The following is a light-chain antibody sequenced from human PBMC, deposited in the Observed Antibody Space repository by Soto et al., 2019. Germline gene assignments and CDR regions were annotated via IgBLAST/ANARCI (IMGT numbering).Light chain of an antibody. CDR3: GTWDSSLSAGV. CDR2: DNN. J-gene: IGLJ2*01. CDR1: SSNIGNNY. V-gene: IGLV1-51*01. Sequence: QSVLTQPPSVSAAPGQKGTSSCSGSSSNIGNNYVSWYQQLPGTAPKLLIYDNNKRPSGIPDRFSGSKSGTSATLGITGLQTGDEADYYCGTWDSSLSAGVFGGGTKLTVL.